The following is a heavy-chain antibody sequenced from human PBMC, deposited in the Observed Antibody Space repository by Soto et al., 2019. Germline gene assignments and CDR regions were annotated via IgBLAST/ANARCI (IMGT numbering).Heavy chain of an antibody. D-gene: IGHD4-17*01. CDR2: INAGNGNT. Sequence: ASVKVSCKASGYTFTSYAMHWVRQAPGQRLEWMGWINAGNGNTKYSQKFQGRVTITRDTSASTAYMELSSLRSEDTAVYYCARGDSPYYGDYVDYWGQGTLVTVSS. J-gene: IGHJ4*02. V-gene: IGHV1-3*01. CDR1: GYTFTSYA. CDR3: ARGDSPYYGDYVDY.